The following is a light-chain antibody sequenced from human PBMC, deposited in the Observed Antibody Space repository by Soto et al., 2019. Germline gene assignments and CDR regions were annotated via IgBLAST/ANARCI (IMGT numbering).Light chain of an antibody. Sequence: SYELTQPPSVSVAPGKTARITCGGNNIGGKSVNWYQLKPGQAPVVIIYNDGDRPSRIPERFPGSNSGNTATLTVSWVEAGDEADYYCQVWGSNADPYVLFGGGTKLTVL. CDR3: QVWGSNADPYVL. CDR1: NIGGKS. CDR2: NDG. J-gene: IGLJ2*01. V-gene: IGLV3-21*04.